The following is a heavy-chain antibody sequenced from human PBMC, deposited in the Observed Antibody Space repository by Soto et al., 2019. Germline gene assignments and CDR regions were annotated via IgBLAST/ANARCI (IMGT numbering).Heavy chain of an antibody. CDR2: IYYSGST. Sequence: SETLSLTCTVSGGSISSYYWSWIRQPPGKGLEWIGYIYYSGSTNYNPSLKSRVTISVDTSKNQFSLKLSSVTAADTAVYYCARGRGDIVATISLKGYYYGMDVWGQGTTVTVSS. J-gene: IGHJ6*02. D-gene: IGHD5-12*01. CDR3: ARGRGDIVATISLKGYYYGMDV. V-gene: IGHV4-59*08. CDR1: GGSISSYY.